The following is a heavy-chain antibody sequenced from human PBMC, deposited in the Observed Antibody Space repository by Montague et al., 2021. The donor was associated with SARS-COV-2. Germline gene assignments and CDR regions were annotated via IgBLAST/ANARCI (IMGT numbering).Heavy chain of an antibody. V-gene: IGHV3-53*04. J-gene: IGHJ4*02. CDR3: AVVLGLLRAY. CDR1: GFTVSSNY. CDR2: IYSGGIN. Sequence: SLRLSCAASGFTVSSNYMSWVRLAPGKGLEWASVIYSGGINYYADSVKGRFTISSHNSKNTLYLQMNSLRAEDTAVYYCAVVLGLLRAYWGQGTLVTVSS. D-gene: IGHD2-15*01.